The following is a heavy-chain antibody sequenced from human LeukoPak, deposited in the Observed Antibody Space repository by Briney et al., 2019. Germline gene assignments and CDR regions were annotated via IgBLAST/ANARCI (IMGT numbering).Heavy chain of an antibody. CDR3: ARGVYDSSGYYSTVAFDI. J-gene: IGHJ3*02. CDR2: IKQDGSEK. Sequence: GGSLRLSCAASGFTFSRYWMSWVRQAPGKGLEWVANIKQDGSEKYYVDSVKGRFTISRDNAKNSLYLQMNSLRAEDTAVYYCARGVYDSSGYYSTVAFDIWGQGTMVTVSS. V-gene: IGHV3-7*01. D-gene: IGHD3-22*01. CDR1: GFTFSRYW.